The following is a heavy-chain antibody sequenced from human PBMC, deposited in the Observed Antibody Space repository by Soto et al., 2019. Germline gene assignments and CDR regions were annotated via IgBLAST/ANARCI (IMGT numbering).Heavy chain of an antibody. CDR3: AKSPNPGSATPSYYGMDV. V-gene: IGHV1-58*01. CDR2: IVVGSGNT. CDR1: GFTFTSSA. D-gene: IGHD2-15*01. Sequence: ASVKVSCKASGFTFTSSAVQWVRQARGQRLEWIGWIVVGSGNTKYSQKFQGRVTLTRDTSASTAYMELSSLRSEDTAVYYCAKSPNPGSATPSYYGMDVWGLGTTVTVSS. J-gene: IGHJ6*02.